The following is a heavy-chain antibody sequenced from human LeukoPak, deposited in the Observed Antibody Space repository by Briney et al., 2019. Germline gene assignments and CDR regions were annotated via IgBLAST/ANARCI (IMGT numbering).Heavy chain of an antibody. Sequence: PSETLSLTCAVYGGSFSGYYWSWIRQPPGKGLEWIGEINHSGSTNYNPSLKSRVTISVDTSKNQFSLKLSSVTAADTAVYYCARGRPTGGSGSYSYYYYYMDVWGKGTTVTVSS. D-gene: IGHD3-10*01. V-gene: IGHV4-34*01. CDR2: INHSGST. J-gene: IGHJ6*03. CDR3: ARGRPTGGSGSYSYYYYYMDV. CDR1: GGSFSGYY.